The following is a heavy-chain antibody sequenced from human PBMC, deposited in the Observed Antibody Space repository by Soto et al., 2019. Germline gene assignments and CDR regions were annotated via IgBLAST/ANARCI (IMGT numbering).Heavy chain of an antibody. J-gene: IGHJ4*02. Sequence: QLHLQESGPGLVKPSETLSLTCTVSGGSISSSSFYCGWIRQPPGKGLEWIASFYYSGSTYYNPSLKSRVXXSVDTSKNQVSLKLTSVTAADTAVYYCASGTKVGYWGQGTLVTVSS. V-gene: IGHV4-39*01. CDR3: ASGTKVGY. CDR2: FYYSGST. CDR1: GGSISSSSFY. D-gene: IGHD1-7*01.